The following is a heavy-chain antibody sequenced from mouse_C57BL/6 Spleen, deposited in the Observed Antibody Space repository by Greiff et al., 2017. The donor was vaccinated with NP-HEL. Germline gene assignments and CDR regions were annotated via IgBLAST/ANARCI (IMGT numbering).Heavy chain of an antibody. Sequence: VQLQQSGPELVKPGASVKISCKASGYTFTDYYMNWVKQCHGKSLEWIGDINPNNGGTSYNQKFKGKATLTVDKSSSTAYMELRSLTSEDSAVYYCASNKGYYFDYWGQGTTLTVSS. J-gene: IGHJ2*01. CDR1: GYTFTDYY. D-gene: IGHD1-3*01. V-gene: IGHV1-26*01. CDR2: INPNNGGT. CDR3: ASNKGYYFDY.